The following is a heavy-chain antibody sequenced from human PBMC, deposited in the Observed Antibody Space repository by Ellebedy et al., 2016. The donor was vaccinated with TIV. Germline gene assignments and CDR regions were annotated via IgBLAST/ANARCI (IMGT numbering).Heavy chain of an antibody. CDR2: IRYDGSNK. CDR1: GFTFSAYG. D-gene: IGHD3-10*01. V-gene: IGHV3-30*02. CDR3: AGLWFGDSPRDNSDY. Sequence: GESLKISCAASGFTFSAYGMPWVRQAPGKGLEWVTYIRYDGSNKYYADSVKGRFTISRDNSKNTLFLEMNSLRAEDTAIYYCAGLWFGDSPRDNSDYWGRGTLVTVSS. J-gene: IGHJ4*02.